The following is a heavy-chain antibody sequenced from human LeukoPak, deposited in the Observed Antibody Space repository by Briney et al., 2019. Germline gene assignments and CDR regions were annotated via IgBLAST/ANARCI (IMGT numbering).Heavy chain of an antibody. D-gene: IGHD3-10*01. CDR3: VRLLDLDY. Sequence: AGGSLRLSCAASGFTFSRYWMHWVRQAPGKGLVWVSRINSDGSMTDYADPVKGRFTISRDNAENTRYLQMNSLKAEDTAVYYCVRLLDLDYWGQGTLVTVSS. V-gene: IGHV3-74*01. J-gene: IGHJ4*02. CDR1: GFTFSRYW. CDR2: INSDGSMT.